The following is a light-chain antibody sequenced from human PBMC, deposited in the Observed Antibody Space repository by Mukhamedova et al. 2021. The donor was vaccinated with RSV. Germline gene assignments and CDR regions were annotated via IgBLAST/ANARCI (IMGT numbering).Light chain of an antibody. Sequence: KTVYWHQQRPGQAPVMVVFDGSDRPAGVSERLSGTVSGDTATLTIKRVEAGDVADYYCQVWHSDTDEILFGGGTKLTVV. CDR3: QVWHSDTDEIL. J-gene: IGLJ3*02. CDR2: DGS. CDR1: KT. V-gene: IGLV3-21*02.